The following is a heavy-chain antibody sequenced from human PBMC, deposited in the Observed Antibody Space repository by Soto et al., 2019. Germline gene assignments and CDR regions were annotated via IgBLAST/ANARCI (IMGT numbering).Heavy chain of an antibody. CDR1: GVTFSNAW. CDR2: ISGSGGST. CDR3: AKPLTVTKYAFDI. Sequence: GWSLRLSCAASGVTFSNAWMYWVRQAPGKGLEWVSAISGSGGSTCYADSVKGRFTISRDNSKNTLYLQMNSLRAEDTAVYYCAKPLTVTKYAFDIWGQGTMVAVSS. D-gene: IGHD4-17*01. J-gene: IGHJ3*02. V-gene: IGHV3-23*01.